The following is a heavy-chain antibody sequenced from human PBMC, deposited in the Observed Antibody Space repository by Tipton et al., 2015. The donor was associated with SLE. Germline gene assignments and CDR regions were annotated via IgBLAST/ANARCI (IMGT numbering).Heavy chain of an antibody. D-gene: IGHD6-13*01. CDR3: ARIAAAGYHFDY. V-gene: IGHV4-59*12. CDR1: GGSFSGYY. Sequence: TLSLTCAVYGGSFSGYYWNWIRQPPGKGLEWIGYIYYSGSTNYNPSLKSRVTISVDTSKNQFSLKLSSVTAADTAVYYCARIAAAGYHFDYWGQGTLVTVSS. CDR2: IYYSGST. J-gene: IGHJ4*02.